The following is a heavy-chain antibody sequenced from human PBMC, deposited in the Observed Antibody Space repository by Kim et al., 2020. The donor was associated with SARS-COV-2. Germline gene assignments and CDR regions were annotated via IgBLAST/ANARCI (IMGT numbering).Heavy chain of an antibody. CDR1: GFTFSAYD. V-gene: IGHV3-48*02. Sequence: GGSLRLSCATSGFTFSAYDMNWVRQAPGKGLEWLSFITKTSSIIYYADSVKGRFTISRDNAKNSLDLQMNSLRDEDTAVYYCVRDRWRGAFDMWGQGTMVTVSS. CDR3: VRDRWRGAFDM. J-gene: IGHJ3*02. CDR2: ITKTSSII. D-gene: IGHD3-3*01.